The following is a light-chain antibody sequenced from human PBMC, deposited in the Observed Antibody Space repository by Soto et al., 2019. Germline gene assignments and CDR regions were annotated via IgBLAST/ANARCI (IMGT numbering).Light chain of an antibody. CDR1: ESFSSN. CDR2: GAS. Sequence: EIVMTQSPATLSVSPGERATLSCRASESFSSNLACYQQKPGQAPRLLLYGASTRATGIPARIRGSGSGTEFTLTISSLQSEDFAVYYCQQYNKWRTFGQGTKVDIK. CDR3: QQYNKWRT. J-gene: IGKJ1*01. V-gene: IGKV3-15*01.